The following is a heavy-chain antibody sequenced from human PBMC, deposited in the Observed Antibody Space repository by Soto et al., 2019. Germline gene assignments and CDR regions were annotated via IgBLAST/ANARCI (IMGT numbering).Heavy chain of an antibody. V-gene: IGHV1-69*17. CDR2: VIPMFSIS. Sequence: QVHLVQSGPEVKKPGSSVKVSCKASEGTFSNSAISRVRQAPGQGLEWVGGVIPMFSISNYAQKFQARVTITADKSTSTAYMELSSLRSDDSALYYCARATYYNSTGYYYDYWGQVTLVSVSS. CDR1: EGTFSNSA. J-gene: IGHJ4*02. D-gene: IGHD3-22*01. CDR3: ARATYYNSTGYYYDY.